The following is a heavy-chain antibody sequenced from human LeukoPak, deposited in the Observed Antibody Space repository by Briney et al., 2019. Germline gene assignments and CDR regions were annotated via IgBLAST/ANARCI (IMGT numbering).Heavy chain of an antibody. J-gene: IGHJ5*02. CDR1: GYTFTSYG. Sequence: ASVKVSCKASGYTFTSYGISWVRQAPGQGLEWMGWISAYNGNTNYAQKLQGRVTMTTDTSTSTAYMELRSPRSDDTAVYYCARDRAVADYNWFDPWGRGTLVTVSS. CDR3: ARDRAVADYNWFDP. CDR2: ISAYNGNT. D-gene: IGHD6-19*01. V-gene: IGHV1-18*01.